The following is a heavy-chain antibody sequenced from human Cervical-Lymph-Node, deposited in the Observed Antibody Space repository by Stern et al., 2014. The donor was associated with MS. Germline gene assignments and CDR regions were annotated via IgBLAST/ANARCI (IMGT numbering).Heavy chain of an antibody. CDR3: ARRPISTSSPFDP. D-gene: IGHD3-9*01. CDR2: IYYSGGT. V-gene: IGHV4-59*08. J-gene: IGHJ5*02. CDR1: GGSMHTYY. Sequence: VHLVESGPGLVKPSETLSLTCTVSGGSMHTYYWSWIRQPPGKGLEWIGYIYYSGGTTYNPSLKSRVTISVDTSKNQFFLNLNSVTAADTAVYYCARRPISTSSPFDPWGQGTLVTVSS.